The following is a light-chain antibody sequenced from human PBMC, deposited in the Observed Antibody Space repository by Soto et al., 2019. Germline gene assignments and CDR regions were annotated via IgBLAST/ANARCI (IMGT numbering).Light chain of an antibody. CDR3: QQYGSPGT. CDR1: QSVSSTY. CDR2: GAS. V-gene: IGKV3-20*01. Sequence: EIVLTQSPGTLSLSPGERATLSCRASQSVSSTYLAWYQQRPGQAPRLLIYGASSRATGIPDRFSGSGSGTDFTLTISRLEPEDFAVYYCQQYGSPGTFGGGTKVEI. J-gene: IGKJ4*01.